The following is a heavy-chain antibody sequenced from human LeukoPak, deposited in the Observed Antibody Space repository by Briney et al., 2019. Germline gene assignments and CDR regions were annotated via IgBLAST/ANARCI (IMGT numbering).Heavy chain of an antibody. J-gene: IGHJ4*02. CDR2: ISVSGTNT. D-gene: IGHD3-10*01. CDR1: GFTFSSYA. Sequence: PGGSLRLSCAASGFTFSSYAMSWVRQAPGKGLEWVSSISVSGTNTYYADSVKGRFTISRDNSKNTLYLQMNSLRAEDTAVYYCAKDRGSLGSRLNWGQGTLVTVSS. CDR3: AKDRGSLGSRLN. V-gene: IGHV3-23*01.